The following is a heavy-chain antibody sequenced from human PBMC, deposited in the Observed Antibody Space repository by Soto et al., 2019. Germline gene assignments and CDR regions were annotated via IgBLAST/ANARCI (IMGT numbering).Heavy chain of an antibody. CDR2: INAGNGNT. CDR1: GYTFTSYA. D-gene: IGHD3-3*02. CDR3: ARGLSVYYSDY. J-gene: IGHJ4*02. Sequence: ASVKVSCKASGYTFTSYAMHWVRQAPGQRHEWMGWINAGNGNTKYSQKFQGRVTITRDTSASTAYMELSSLRSEDTAVYYCARGLSVYYSDYWGQGTLVTVSS. V-gene: IGHV1-3*01.